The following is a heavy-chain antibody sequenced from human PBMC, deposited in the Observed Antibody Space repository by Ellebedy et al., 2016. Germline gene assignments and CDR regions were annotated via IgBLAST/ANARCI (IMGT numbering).Heavy chain of an antibody. CDR1: GFTFSSYS. D-gene: IGHD1-26*01. CDR3: ARGPFREPDYYMDV. V-gene: IGHV3-21*01. CDR2: ISSSSSYI. J-gene: IGHJ6*03. Sequence: GESLKISCAASGFTFSSYSMNWVRQAPGKGLEWVSSISSSSSYIYYADSVKGRFTISRDNAKNSLYLQMNSLRAEDTAVYYCARGPFREPDYYMDVWGKGTTVTVSS.